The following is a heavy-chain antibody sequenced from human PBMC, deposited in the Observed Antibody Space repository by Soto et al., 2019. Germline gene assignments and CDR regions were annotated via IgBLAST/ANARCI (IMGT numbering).Heavy chain of an antibody. CDR1: GYTFSNYY. CDR3: ARGPKLADFGDRGYYGMDV. D-gene: IGHD4-17*01. J-gene: IGHJ6*02. Sequence: QVHLVQSGAEVKKPGASVTFPCKASGYTFSNYYMHWVRQAPGQGLEWVGIINPSGGGTTYAQNFQGRDTMTRDTSTSTIYMELNSLRSEDTAVYYCARGPKLADFGDRGYYGMDVWGHGTTVTVS. V-gene: IGHV1-46*01. CDR2: INPSGGGT.